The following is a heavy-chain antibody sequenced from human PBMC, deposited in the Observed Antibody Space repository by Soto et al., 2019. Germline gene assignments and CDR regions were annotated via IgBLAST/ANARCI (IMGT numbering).Heavy chain of an antibody. CDR3: AKNETTRPGFNP. CDR1: GDSIRNGFYY. CDR2: IYYVGST. J-gene: IGHJ5*02. Sequence: QVQLQESGPGLVKPSQTLSLICTVSGDSIRNGFYYWSWIRQHPGKGLEWIVNIYYVGSTSYNPSLKSRVTISIDRSKNQFSLTLNSVTAADTAVYYCAKNETTRPGFNPWGQGTLVIVSS. V-gene: IGHV4-31*03. D-gene: IGHD1-1*01.